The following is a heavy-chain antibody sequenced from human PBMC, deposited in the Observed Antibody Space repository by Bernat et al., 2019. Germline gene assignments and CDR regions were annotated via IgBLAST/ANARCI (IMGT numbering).Heavy chain of an antibody. CDR2: VYYSGST. D-gene: IGHD6-19*01. J-gene: IGHJ4*02. V-gene: IGHV4-39*01. Sequence: QLQLQESGPGLVKPSETLSLTCTVSGGSITSSSYYWGWFRQPPGKGLEWVGSVYYSGSTYYNPSLKSRLTMSVATYRNQFSMQLSSVTAADTAEYYCTGLVPSGWYEDYWGQGTLVTVSS. CDR1: GGSITSSSYY. CDR3: TGLVPSGWYEDY.